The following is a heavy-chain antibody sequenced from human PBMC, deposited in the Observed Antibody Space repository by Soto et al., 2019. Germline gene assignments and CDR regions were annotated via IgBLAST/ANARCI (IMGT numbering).Heavy chain of an antibody. CDR1: GGSFSGYY. CDR2: INHSGST. J-gene: IGHJ6*03. CDR3: ARGTTVTMAYYYYYYMDV. D-gene: IGHD4-4*01. Sequence: QVQLQQWGAGLLKPSETLSLTCAVYGGSFSGYYWSWIRQPPGNVLEWSGEINHSGSTNYNPSLKSRVTISVDTSKNQFSLKLSSVTAADTAVYYCARGTTVTMAYYYYYYMDVWGKGTTVTVSS. V-gene: IGHV4-34*01.